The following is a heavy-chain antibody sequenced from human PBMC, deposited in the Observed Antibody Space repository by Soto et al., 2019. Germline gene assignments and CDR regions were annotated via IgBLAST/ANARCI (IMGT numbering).Heavy chain of an antibody. CDR1: GYTFTSYG. V-gene: IGHV1-18*01. Sequence: QVQLVQSGAEVKKPGASVKVSCKASGYTFTSYGFSWVRQAPGQGLEWMGWISADNRYTSYAQKLQGRVTMTTDTSTSTAYKELLSLTSDDTAVYYCATDQDGDYSNWFDPWGQGTLVTVAS. J-gene: IGHJ5*02. CDR3: ATDQDGDYSNWFDP. CDR2: ISADNRYT. D-gene: IGHD4-17*01.